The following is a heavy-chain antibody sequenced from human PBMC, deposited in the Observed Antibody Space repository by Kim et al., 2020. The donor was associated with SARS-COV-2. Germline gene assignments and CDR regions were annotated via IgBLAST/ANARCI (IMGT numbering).Heavy chain of an antibody. CDR3: ARRGMGRWWDAFDI. CDR2: MNPNSGNT. CDR1: GYTFTSYD. J-gene: IGHJ3*02. D-gene: IGHD2-8*02. V-gene: IGHV1-8*01. Sequence: ASVKVSCKASGYTFTSYDINWVRQATGQGLEWMGWMNPNSGNTGYAQKFQGRVTMTRNTSISTAYMELSSLRSEDTAVYYCARRGMGRWWDAFDIWGQGTMVTVSS.